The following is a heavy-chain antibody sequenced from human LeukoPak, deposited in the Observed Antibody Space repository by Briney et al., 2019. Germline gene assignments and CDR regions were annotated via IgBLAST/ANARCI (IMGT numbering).Heavy chain of an antibody. CDR2: ISSSSSPI. J-gene: IGHJ4*02. V-gene: IGHV3-48*01. Sequence: PGGSLRLTCAASGFTFSNFAMNWVRQAPGKGLEWISYISSSSSPIYYADSVKGRFTVSRDNARNSLYLQMNSLRAEDTAVYYCARDNPWEMVRGVIDYWGQGTLVTVSS. CDR1: GFTFSNFA. CDR3: ARDNPWEMVRGVIDY. D-gene: IGHD3-10*01.